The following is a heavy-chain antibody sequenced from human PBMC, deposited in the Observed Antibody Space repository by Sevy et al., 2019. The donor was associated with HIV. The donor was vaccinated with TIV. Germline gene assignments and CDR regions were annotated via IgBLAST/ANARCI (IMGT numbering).Heavy chain of an antibody. Sequence: SETLSLTCTVSGGSISSSSYYWGWIRQPPGKGLEWIGSIYYSGSTYYNPSLKSRVTISVDTSKNQFSLKLSSVTAADTAVYYCASPRITMIVPAGGAFDIWGLGTMVTVSS. CDR2: IYYSGST. V-gene: IGHV4-39*01. J-gene: IGHJ3*02. CDR3: ASPRITMIVPAGGAFDI. CDR1: GGSISSSSYY. D-gene: IGHD3-22*01.